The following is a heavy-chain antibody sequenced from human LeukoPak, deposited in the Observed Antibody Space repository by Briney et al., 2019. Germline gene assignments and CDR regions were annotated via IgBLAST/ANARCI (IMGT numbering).Heavy chain of an antibody. D-gene: IGHD3-10*01. V-gene: IGHV4-34*01. CDR2: INHSGST. Sequence: SETLSLTCAVYGGSFSGYYWSWIRQPPGKGLEWMGEINHSGSTNYNPSLKSRVTISVDTSKNQFSLKLSSVTAADTAVYYCARAGGPNGSGSYYKRPFDYWGQGTLVTVSS. J-gene: IGHJ4*02. CDR3: ARAGGPNGSGSYYKRPFDY. CDR1: GGSFSGYY.